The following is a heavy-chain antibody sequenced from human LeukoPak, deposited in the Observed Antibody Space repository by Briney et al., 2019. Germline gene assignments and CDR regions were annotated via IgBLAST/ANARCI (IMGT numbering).Heavy chain of an antibody. CDR2: IIPIFGTA. V-gene: IGHV1-69*05. CDR3: ARSHLSGVVSVYYYYYYMDV. Sequence: SVKVSCKASGGTFSSYAISWVRQAPGQGLEWMGGIIPIFGTANYAQKFQGRVTITTDESTSTAYMELSSLRSEDTAVYYCARSHLSGVVSVYYYYYYMDVWDKGTTVTVSS. CDR1: GGTFSSYA. J-gene: IGHJ6*03. D-gene: IGHD3-22*01.